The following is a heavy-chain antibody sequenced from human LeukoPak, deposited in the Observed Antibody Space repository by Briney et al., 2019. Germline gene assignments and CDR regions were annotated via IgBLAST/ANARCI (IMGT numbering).Heavy chain of an antibody. CDR2: VYTSGST. D-gene: IGHD6-19*01. CDR1: GGSISSYY. J-gene: IGHJ4*02. CDR3: ASEDLGVAGPFAY. V-gene: IGHV4-4*07. Sequence: PSETLSLTCTVSGGSISSYYWSWIRQPAGKGLEWIGRVYTSGSTNYNPSLKSRVTISVDTSKNQFSLEVNSVTAADTAVYYCASEDLGVAGPFAYWGQGTLVTVSS.